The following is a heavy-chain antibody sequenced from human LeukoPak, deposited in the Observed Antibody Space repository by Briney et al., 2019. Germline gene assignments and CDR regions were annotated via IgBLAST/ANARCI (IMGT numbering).Heavy chain of an antibody. V-gene: IGHV4-61*08. D-gene: IGHD4-23*01. Sequence: KSSETLSLTCTVSGGSINTGDYYWVWIRQPPGAGLEWIGSIYYSGTTSYNPSLKSRVTISVDTSKNQFSLKLSPVTAADTAVYYCARVGVDYSGNIIKYFFDYWGQGTLVTVSS. CDR2: IYYSGTT. J-gene: IGHJ4*02. CDR3: ARVGVDYSGNIIKYFFDY. CDR1: GGSINTGDYY.